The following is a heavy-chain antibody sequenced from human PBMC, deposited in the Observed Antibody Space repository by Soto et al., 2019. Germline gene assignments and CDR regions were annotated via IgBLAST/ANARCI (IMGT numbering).Heavy chain of an antibody. CDR1: GGSISSYY. CDR3: ARNSYYHGSGTPGTFDY. J-gene: IGHJ4*02. V-gene: IGHV4-59*01. D-gene: IGHD3-10*01. Sequence: PSETLSLTCTVSGGSISSYYWSWIRQPPGKGLEWIGYIYYSGSTNYNPSLKSRVTISVDTSKNQFSLKLSSVTAADTAVYYCARNSYYHGSGTPGTFDYWGQVTLVTVSS. CDR2: IYYSGST.